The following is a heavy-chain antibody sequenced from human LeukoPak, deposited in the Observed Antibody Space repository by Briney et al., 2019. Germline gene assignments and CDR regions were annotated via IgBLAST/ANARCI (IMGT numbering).Heavy chain of an antibody. CDR1: GYTFTSYG. CDR2: ISAYNGNT. V-gene: IGHV1-18*01. J-gene: IGHJ5*02. D-gene: IGHD3-22*01. Sequence: ASVKVSCKASGYTFTSYGISWVRRAPGQGLEWMGWISAYNGNTNYAQKLQGRVTMTTDTSTSTAYMELRSLRSDDTAVYYCARDLTAIYYDSRDHWFDPWGQGTLVTVSS. CDR3: ARDLTAIYYDSRDHWFDP.